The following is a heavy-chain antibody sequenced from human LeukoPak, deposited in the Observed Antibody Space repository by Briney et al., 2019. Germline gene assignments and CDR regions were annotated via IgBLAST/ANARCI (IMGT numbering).Heavy chain of an antibody. Sequence: ASLKVSCKASGYTFTGYYMSWVRQPPGQGLEWMGWINPNSGGTNNAQKFQGSVTMTRDTSISTAYMEPSRLRSDDTAVYYCARDLGPGYDGSGSYYTPAGLGYWGQGTLVTVSS. CDR3: ARDLGPGYDGSGSYYTPAGLGY. CDR1: GYTFTGYY. V-gene: IGHV1-2*02. CDR2: INPNSGGT. J-gene: IGHJ4*02. D-gene: IGHD3-10*01.